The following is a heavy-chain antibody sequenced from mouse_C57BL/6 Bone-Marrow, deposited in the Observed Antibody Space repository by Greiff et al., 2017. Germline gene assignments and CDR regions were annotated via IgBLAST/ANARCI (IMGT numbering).Heavy chain of an antibody. D-gene: IGHD6-1*01. V-gene: IGHV5-17*01. Sequence: DVMLVESGGGLVKPGGSLKLSCAASGFTFSDYGMHWVRQAPEKGLEWVAYISSGSSTIYYADTVKGRFTISRDNAKNTLFLQMTSLRSEDTAMDYCARGAGQAWFAYWGQGTLVTVSA. J-gene: IGHJ3*01. CDR2: ISSGSSTI. CDR1: GFTFSDYG. CDR3: ARGAGQAWFAY.